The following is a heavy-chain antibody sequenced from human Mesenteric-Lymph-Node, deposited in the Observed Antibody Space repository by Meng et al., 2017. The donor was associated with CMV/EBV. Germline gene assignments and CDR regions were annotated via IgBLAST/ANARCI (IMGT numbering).Heavy chain of an antibody. D-gene: IGHD6-6*01. V-gene: IGHV1-18*01. Sequence: ASVKVSCKASGYTFTSYGISWVRQAPGQGLEWMGWISAYNGNTNYAQKLQGRVTMTTDTSTSTAYMELRSLRSEDTAVYYCASAGIDPRRGNYYCMDVWGRGTTVTVSS. CDR2: ISAYNGNT. J-gene: IGHJ6*02. CDR3: ASAGIDPRRGNYYCMDV. CDR1: GYTFTSYG.